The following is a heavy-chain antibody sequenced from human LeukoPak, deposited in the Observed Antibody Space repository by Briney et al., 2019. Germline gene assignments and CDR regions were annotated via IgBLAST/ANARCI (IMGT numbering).Heavy chain of an antibody. D-gene: IGHD2-8*02. V-gene: IGHV4-34*01. CDR3: ARVGTGGYYYYYMDV. CDR1: GGSFSGYY. CDR2: INHSGST. Sequence: SETLSLTCAVYGGSFSGYYWSWIRQPPGNGLEWIGEINHSGSTNYNPSLKSRVTISVDTSKNQFSLKLSSVTAADTAVYYCARVGTGGYYYYYMDVWGKGTTVTVSS. J-gene: IGHJ6*03.